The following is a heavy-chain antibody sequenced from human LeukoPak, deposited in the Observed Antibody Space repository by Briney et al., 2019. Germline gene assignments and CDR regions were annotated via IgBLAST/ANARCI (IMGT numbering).Heavy chain of an antibody. J-gene: IGHJ4*02. CDR2: ISYDGSNK. V-gene: IGHV3-30-3*02. CDR3: AKSSRYGTGWYGKIDY. D-gene: IGHD6-19*01. CDR1: GFTFSGYP. Sequence: GGSLRLSCAASGFTFSGYPIHWVRQAPGKGLEWVAVISYDGSNKYYADSVKGQFTISRDNSKNTLYLQMDSLRADDTAVYYCAKSSRYGTGWYGKIDYWGQGTLVTVSS.